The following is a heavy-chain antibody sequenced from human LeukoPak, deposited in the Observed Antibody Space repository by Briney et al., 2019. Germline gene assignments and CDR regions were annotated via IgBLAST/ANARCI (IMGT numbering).Heavy chain of an antibody. Sequence: SETLSLTCTVSGGSFTDYFWGWIRQPPGKGLEWIGSIYYSGRTFYNPSLKNRVSISLDTSKGQFSLNLDSVTAADTAVYFCTRDRAHGTQDYWGQGTLVTAS. CDR1: GGSFTDYF. D-gene: IGHD1-26*01. V-gene: IGHV4-39*07. CDR3: TRDRAHGTQDY. CDR2: IYYSGRT. J-gene: IGHJ4*02.